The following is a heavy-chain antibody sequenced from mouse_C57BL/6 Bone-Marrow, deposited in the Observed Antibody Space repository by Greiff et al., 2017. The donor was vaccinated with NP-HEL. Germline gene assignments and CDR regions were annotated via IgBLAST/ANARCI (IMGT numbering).Heavy chain of an antibody. D-gene: IGHD2-3*01. V-gene: IGHV1-64*01. CDR1: GYTFTSYW. J-gene: IGHJ2*01. CDR2: IHPNSGST. CDR3: ARRGWLLPLYYFDY. Sequence: QVQLQQPGAELVKPGASVKLSCKASGYTFTSYWMHWVKQRPGQGLEWIGMIHPNSGSTNYNEKFKSKATLTVDKSSSTAYMQLSSLTSEDSAVYYCARRGWLLPLYYFDYWGQGTTLTVSS.